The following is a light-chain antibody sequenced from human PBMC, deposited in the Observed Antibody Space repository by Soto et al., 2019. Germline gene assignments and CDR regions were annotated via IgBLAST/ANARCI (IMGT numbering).Light chain of an antibody. CDR3: SSYADTNNLV. CDR2: DVT. Sequence: SALTQPPSASGSPGQSVTISCTGTSSDVGGYDYVSWYQQHPGKAPKLMIYDVTKRPSGVPDRFSGSKSGNTASLTVSGLQAEDEGDYYCSSYADTNNLVFGGGTKLTVL. J-gene: IGLJ2*01. V-gene: IGLV2-8*01. CDR1: SSDVGGYDY.